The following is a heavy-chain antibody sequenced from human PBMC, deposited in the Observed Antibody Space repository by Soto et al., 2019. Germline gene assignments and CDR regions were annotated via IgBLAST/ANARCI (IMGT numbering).Heavy chain of an antibody. J-gene: IGHJ4*02. CDR3: ARGRYGDY. V-gene: IGHV1-18*01. Sequence: QVHLVQSGAEVKKPGASVKVSCKASGYTFTSYGITWVRQAPGQGLEWMGWISAHNGNTDYAQKLQGRVIVTRDTPTSTAYMELRRLRSDDTGVSYCARGRYGDYWGQGALVTVSS. CDR2: ISAHNGNT. D-gene: IGHD1-1*01. CDR1: GYTFTSYG.